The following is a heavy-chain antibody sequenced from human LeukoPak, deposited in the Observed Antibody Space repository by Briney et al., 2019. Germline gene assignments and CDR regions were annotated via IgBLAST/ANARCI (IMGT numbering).Heavy chain of an antibody. V-gene: IGHV1-2*02. J-gene: IGHJ4*02. CDR3: ARESRYSSSWSRRDY. D-gene: IGHD6-13*01. CDR1: GYTFTGYY. CDR2: INPNSGGT. Sequence: GASVKVSCKASGYTFTGYYMHWLRQAPGQGLEWMGWINPNSGGTNYAQKFQGRVTMTRDTSISTAYMELSRLRSDDTAVYYCARESRYSSSWSRRDYWGQGTLVTVSS.